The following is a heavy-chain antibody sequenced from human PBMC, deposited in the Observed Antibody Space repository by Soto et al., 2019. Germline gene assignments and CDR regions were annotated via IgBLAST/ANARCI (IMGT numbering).Heavy chain of an antibody. CDR2: ISGSGGST. Sequence: GGSLRLSCAASGFTFSSYAMSWVRQAPGKGLEWVSAISGSGGSTYYADSVKGRFTISRDNSKNTLYLQMNSLRAEDTAVYYCTKVSDIVVVVAAPHGAFGYWGQGTLVTVSS. D-gene: IGHD2-15*01. V-gene: IGHV3-23*01. CDR3: TKVSDIVVVVAAPHGAFGY. J-gene: IGHJ4*02. CDR1: GFTFSSYA.